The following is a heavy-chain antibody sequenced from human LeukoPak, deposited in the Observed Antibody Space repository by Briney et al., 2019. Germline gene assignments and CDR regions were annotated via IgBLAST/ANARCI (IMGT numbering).Heavy chain of an antibody. V-gene: IGHV3-30*02. CDR3: AKDLITMVRGVTFYLDY. D-gene: IGHD3-10*01. J-gene: IGHJ4*02. Sequence: GGSLRLSCAASGFTFNNYGMHWVRQAPGKGLEWVAFIRYNGNNQYYADSVKGRFTISRDNSKNTLYLQMNSLRAEDTAVYYCAKDLITMVRGVTFYLDYWGQGTLVTVSS. CDR1: GFTFNNYG. CDR2: IRYNGNNQ.